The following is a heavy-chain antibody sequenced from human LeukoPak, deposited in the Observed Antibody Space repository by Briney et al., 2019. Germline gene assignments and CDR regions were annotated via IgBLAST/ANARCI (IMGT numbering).Heavy chain of an antibody. D-gene: IGHD3-3*01. Sequence: GGSLRLSCVGSGFTFSSYEMNWVRQAPGKGLEWVSYISGSGNIIYYADSLKGRFTISRDDAKNSLYPQMNSLRAEDTAVYYCARRVVIMGFDCWGQGTLVAVSS. J-gene: IGHJ4*02. V-gene: IGHV3-48*03. CDR1: GFTFSSYE. CDR2: ISGSGNII. CDR3: ARRVVIMGFDC.